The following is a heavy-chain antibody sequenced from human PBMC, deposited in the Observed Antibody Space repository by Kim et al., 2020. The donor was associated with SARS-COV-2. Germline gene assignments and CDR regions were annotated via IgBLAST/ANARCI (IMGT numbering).Heavy chain of an antibody. CDR1: GSTFSSYS. Sequence: GGSLRLSCAASGSTFSSYSMNWVRQAPGKGLEWVSSISSSSSYIYYADSVKGRFTISRDNAKNSLYLQMNSLRAEDTAVYYCARGQDIVVVVAATRWRGMDVWGQGTTVTVSS. V-gene: IGHV3-21*01. CDR2: ISSSSSYI. D-gene: IGHD2-15*01. CDR3: ARGQDIVVVVAATRWRGMDV. J-gene: IGHJ6*02.